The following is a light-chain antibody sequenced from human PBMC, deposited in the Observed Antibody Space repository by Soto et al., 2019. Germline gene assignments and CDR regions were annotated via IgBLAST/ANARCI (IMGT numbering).Light chain of an antibody. CDR3: QSYDSSLSGFWV. J-gene: IGLJ3*02. CDR2: GNS. CDR1: SSNIGAGYD. V-gene: IGLV1-40*01. Sequence: QPVLTQPPSVSGAPGQRVTISCTGSSSNIGAGYDVHWYQQLPGTAPKLLIYGNSNRPSGVPDRFSGSKSGTSASLAITGLQAGDEADYYCQSYDSSLSGFWVFGGGTKVTVL.